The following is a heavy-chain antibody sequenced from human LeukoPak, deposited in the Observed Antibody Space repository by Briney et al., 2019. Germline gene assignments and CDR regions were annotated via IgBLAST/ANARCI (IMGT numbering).Heavy chain of an antibody. CDR2: IYYSGST. J-gene: IGHJ4*02. CDR1: GGSISSGDYY. Sequence: PSETLSLTCTVSGGSISSGDYYWSWIRQPPGKGLEWIGYIYYSGSTYYNASLKSRVTISRDESKNQFSLKLSSVTAADTAVYYCARSLSGYPFDYWGQGTLVTVAS. D-gene: IGHD5-12*01. CDR3: ARSLSGYPFDY. V-gene: IGHV4-30-4*01.